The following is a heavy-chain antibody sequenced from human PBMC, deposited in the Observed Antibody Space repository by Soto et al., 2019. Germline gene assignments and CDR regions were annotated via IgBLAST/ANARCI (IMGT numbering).Heavy chain of an antibody. Sequence: PSETLSLTCAVSGGSLRGHYWSWIRQSREKGLEWIGEINHSGFANYNPTLKSRVTISRDASKNQFSLRLSSMTAADSAVYFCARAAVKLGATLFDSWGQGTLVTVSS. V-gene: IGHV4-34*01. J-gene: IGHJ4*02. D-gene: IGHD1-26*01. CDR3: ARAAVKLGATLFDS. CDR2: INHSGFA. CDR1: GGSLRGHY.